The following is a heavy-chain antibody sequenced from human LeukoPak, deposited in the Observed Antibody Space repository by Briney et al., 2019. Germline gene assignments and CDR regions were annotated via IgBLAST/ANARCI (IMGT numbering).Heavy chain of an antibody. D-gene: IGHD2-8*01. V-gene: IGHV3-48*01. CDR1: GFTFSSYS. CDR3: ARVPPYCTNGVCYTTLDY. CDR2: ISSSSSTI. Sequence: QRGGSLRLSCAASGFTFSSYSMNWVRQAPGKGLEWVSYISSSSSTIYYADSVKGRFTISRDNAKNSLYLQMNSLRAEDTAVYYCARVPPYCTNGVCYTTLDYWGQGTLVTVSS. J-gene: IGHJ4*02.